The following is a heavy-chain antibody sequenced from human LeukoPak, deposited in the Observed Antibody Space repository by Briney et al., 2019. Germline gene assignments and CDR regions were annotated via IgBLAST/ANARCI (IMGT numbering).Heavy chain of an antibody. Sequence: SQTLSLTCTVSGGSISSGSYYWSWIRQPAGKGLEWIGRIYTSGSTNYNPSLKSRVTISVDTSKNQFSLKLSSVTAADTAVYYCARDRALWFGELLSTNPDAFDIWGQGTMVTVSS. CDR3: ARDRALWFGELLSTNPDAFDI. CDR1: GGSISSGSYY. V-gene: IGHV4-61*02. CDR2: IYTSGST. D-gene: IGHD3-10*01. J-gene: IGHJ3*02.